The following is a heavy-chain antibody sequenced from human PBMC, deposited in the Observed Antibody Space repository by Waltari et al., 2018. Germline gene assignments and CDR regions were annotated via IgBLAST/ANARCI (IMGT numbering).Heavy chain of an antibody. J-gene: IGHJ5*02. CDR2: IYHSGST. D-gene: IGHD2-15*01. CDR1: GGSISSGGYS. CDR3: AREGYCSGGSCYADRNWFDP. Sequence: QLQLQESGSGLVKPSQTLSLTCAVSGGSISSGGYSWSWIRQPPGKGLEWIGYIYHSGSTYDNPSLKSRVTISVDRSKNQFSLKLSSVTAADTAVYYCAREGYCSGGSCYADRNWFDPWGQGTLVTVSS. V-gene: IGHV4-30-2*01.